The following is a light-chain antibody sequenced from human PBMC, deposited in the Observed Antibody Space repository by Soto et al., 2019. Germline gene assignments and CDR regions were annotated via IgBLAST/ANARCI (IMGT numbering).Light chain of an antibody. CDR2: KAS. J-gene: IGKJ1*01. CDR3: QQYRGYSWT. Sequence: DIQMTQSPSTLSASVGDRVTITCRASQSVTSWLAWYQQKPGKAPNLLIYKASNLEYGVSSRFSGSGYGTESTLTISSLQPDDFATYYCQQYRGYSWTFGQGTKVEIK. V-gene: IGKV1-5*03. CDR1: QSVTSW.